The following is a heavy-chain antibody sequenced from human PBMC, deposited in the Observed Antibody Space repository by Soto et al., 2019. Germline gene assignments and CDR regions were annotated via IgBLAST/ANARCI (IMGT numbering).Heavy chain of an antibody. V-gene: IGHV1-3*01. CDR1: GYTFSSYY. D-gene: IGHD3-9*01. CDR2: INAGNGNT. CDR3: ARDILTGYFLDY. Sequence: ASVKVSCKASGYTFSSYYMNWVRQAPGQGLEWLGWINAGNGNTKYSQKFQGRVTITRDTSASTAYMELSSLRSEDTAVYYCARDILTGYFLDYWGQGTLVTVSS. J-gene: IGHJ4*02.